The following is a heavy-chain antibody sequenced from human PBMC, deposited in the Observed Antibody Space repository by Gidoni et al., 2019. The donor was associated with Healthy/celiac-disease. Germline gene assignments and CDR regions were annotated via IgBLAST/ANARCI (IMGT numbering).Heavy chain of an antibody. Sequence: EVQLVESGGGLVKPGGSLSLSCAASGFTFSSYNMNWVRQVPGKGLGWGSSISSSSSYIYYAESVKGRFTISRDNAKNSLYLQMNSLRAEDTAVYYCARGGVGATYYYYYGMDVWGQGTTVTVSS. CDR1: GFTFSSYN. V-gene: IGHV3-21*01. CDR2: ISSSSSYI. CDR3: ARGGVGATYYYYYGMDV. D-gene: IGHD1-26*01. J-gene: IGHJ6*02.